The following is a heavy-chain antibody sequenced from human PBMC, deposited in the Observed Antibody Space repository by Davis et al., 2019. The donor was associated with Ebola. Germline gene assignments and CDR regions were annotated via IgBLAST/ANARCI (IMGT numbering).Heavy chain of an antibody. V-gene: IGHV3-21*01. Sequence: GGSLRLSCAASGFTFSSYSMNWVRQAPGKGLEWVSSISSSSSYIYYADSVKGRFTISRDNAKNSLYLQMNSLRAEDTAVYYCARYCSSTSCYTDNYYYYGMDVWGQGTTVTVSS. CDR2: ISSSSSYI. CDR3: ARYCSSTSCYTDNYYYYGMDV. CDR1: GFTFSSYS. D-gene: IGHD2-2*02. J-gene: IGHJ6*02.